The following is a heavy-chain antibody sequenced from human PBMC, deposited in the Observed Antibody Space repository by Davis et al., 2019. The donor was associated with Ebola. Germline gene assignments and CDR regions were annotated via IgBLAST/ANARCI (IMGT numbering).Heavy chain of an antibody. CDR2: LSSSGSTF. CDR1: GFTFSDYY. D-gene: IGHD2/OR15-2a*01. CDR3: ASSNIEMFVGAPDF. Sequence: GESLKISCAASGFTFSDYYMIWIRQAPGKGLEWVSYLSSSGSTFYYADSVKGRFTVSRDNAKNSLYLQMNSLRAEDTAVYYCASSNIEMFVGAPDFWGQGTLVTISS. V-gene: IGHV3-11*01. J-gene: IGHJ4*02.